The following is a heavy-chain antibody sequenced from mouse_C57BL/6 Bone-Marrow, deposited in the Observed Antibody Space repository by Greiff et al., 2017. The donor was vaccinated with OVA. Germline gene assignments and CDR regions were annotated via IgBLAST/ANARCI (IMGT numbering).Heavy chain of an antibody. CDR3: ATGNY. J-gene: IGHJ2*01. Sequence: EVKVEESGGGLVQPGGSLKLSCAASGFTFSDYYMYWVRQTPEKRLEWVAYISNGGGSTYYPDTVKGRFTISRDNAKNTLYLQMSRLKSEDTAMYYCATGNYWGQGTTLTVSS. CDR2: ISNGGGST. D-gene: IGHD4-1*01. CDR1: GFTFSDYY. V-gene: IGHV5-12*01.